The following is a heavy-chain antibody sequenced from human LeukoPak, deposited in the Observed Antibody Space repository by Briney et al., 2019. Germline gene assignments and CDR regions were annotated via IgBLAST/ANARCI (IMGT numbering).Heavy chain of an antibody. J-gene: IGHJ4*02. CDR2: INPNSGGT. D-gene: IGHD3-22*01. CDR1: GYTFTGYY. Sequence: GASVKVSCKASGYTFTGYYMHWVRQAPGQGLEWMGWINPNSGGTNYAQKFQGRVTMTRDTSISTAYMELSRLRSDDTAVYYCAREVGPMIVVVIFDYWGQGTLVTVSS. V-gene: IGHV1-2*02. CDR3: AREVGPMIVVVIFDY.